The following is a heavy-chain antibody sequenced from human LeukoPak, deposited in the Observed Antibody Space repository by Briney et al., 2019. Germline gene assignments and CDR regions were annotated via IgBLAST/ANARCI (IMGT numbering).Heavy chain of an antibody. Sequence: PGGSLRLSCAASGFRFNTYWMSWVRQAPGKGLEWVANIKQDGSEKYYVDSVKGRFTISRDNAKNSLYLQMNSLRAEDTAVYYCAREGRGFDPWGQGTLVTVSS. CDR2: IKQDGSEK. V-gene: IGHV3-7*01. J-gene: IGHJ5*02. CDR1: GFRFNTYW. CDR3: AREGRGFDP.